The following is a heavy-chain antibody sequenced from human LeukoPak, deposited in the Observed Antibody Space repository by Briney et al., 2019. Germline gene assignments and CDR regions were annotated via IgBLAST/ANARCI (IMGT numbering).Heavy chain of an antibody. D-gene: IGHD3-22*01. V-gene: IGHV4-30-2*01. CDR1: GGSISSGGYS. CDR2: IYHSGST. J-gene: IGHJ3*02. Sequence: PSETLSLTCAVSGGSISSGGYSWSWIRQPPGRGLEWIGYIYHSGSTYYNPSLKSRVTISVDRSKNQFSLKLSSVTAADTAVYYCARGYYYDSSGYCAFDMWGQGTMVTVSS. CDR3: ARGYYYDSSGYCAFDM.